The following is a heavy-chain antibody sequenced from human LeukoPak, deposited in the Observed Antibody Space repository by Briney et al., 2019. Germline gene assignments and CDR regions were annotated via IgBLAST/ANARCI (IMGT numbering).Heavy chain of an antibody. V-gene: IGHV3-23*01. Sequence: GGSLRLSCAASGFTFSSYAMSWVRQAPGRGLEWVSAISGSGGSTYYADSVKGRFTISRDNSKNTLYLQMNSLRAEDTAVYYCAKVRRFGNYGPFDYWGQGTLVTVSS. CDR3: AKVRRFGNYGPFDY. CDR1: GFTFSSYA. J-gene: IGHJ4*02. D-gene: IGHD4-11*01. CDR2: ISGSGGST.